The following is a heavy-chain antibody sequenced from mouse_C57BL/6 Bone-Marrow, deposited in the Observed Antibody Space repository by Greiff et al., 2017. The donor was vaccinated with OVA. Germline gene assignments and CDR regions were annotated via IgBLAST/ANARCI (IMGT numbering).Heavy chain of an antibody. CDR2: ISDDGSN. CDR3: SRDRNYGSSYDWYFDV. J-gene: IGHJ1*03. Sequence: EESGPGLVKPSQSLSLTCSVTGYSITSGYYWNWIRQFPGNKLEWMGYISDDGSNNYNPSLKNRISITCDTSKNQFFLKLNSVTTEDTATYYCSRDRNYGSSYDWYFDVWGTGTTVTVSS. V-gene: IGHV3-6*01. D-gene: IGHD1-1*01. CDR1: GYSITSGYY.